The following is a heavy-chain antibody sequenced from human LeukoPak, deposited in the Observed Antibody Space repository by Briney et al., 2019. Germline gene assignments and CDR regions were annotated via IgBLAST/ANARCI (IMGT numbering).Heavy chain of an antibody. V-gene: IGHV4-39*01. Sequence: PSETLSLTCSVSGGSISGSGYYWARIRQPPGKGLEWIGSIYYTGSTHYDSSLKSRVTMSVDTSKNQFSLKLSSVTAADTAVYYCASPLGGFDNWGQGTLVTVSS. J-gene: IGHJ4*02. CDR1: GGSISGSGYY. CDR3: ASPLGGFDN. D-gene: IGHD3-16*01. CDR2: IYYTGST.